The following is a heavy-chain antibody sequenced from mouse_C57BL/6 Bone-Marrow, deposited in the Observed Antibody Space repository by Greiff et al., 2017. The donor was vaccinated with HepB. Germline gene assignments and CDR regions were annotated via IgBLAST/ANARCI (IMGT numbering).Heavy chain of an antibody. J-gene: IGHJ1*03. CDR1: GYTFTSYW. D-gene: IGHD2-3*01. Sequence: QVQLQQPGAELVKPGASVKVSCKASGYTFTSYWMHWVKQRPGQGLEWIGRIHPSDSDTNYNQKFKGKTTLTVDKSSSTAYIQLSSLTSEDSAVYYCAIYDGYYVEWYFDVWGTGTTVTVSS. V-gene: IGHV1-74*01. CDR3: AIYDGYYVEWYFDV. CDR2: IHPSDSDT.